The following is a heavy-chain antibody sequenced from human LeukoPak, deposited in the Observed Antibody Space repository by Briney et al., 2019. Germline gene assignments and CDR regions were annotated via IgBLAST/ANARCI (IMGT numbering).Heavy chain of an antibody. Sequence: GGSLRLSCAASGFTFSSSVMSWVRQAPGKGLEWVSSISDSGGNTYYANSVKGHFTISRDNSKNTLYLQMNSPRAEDTAVYYCAKRVYDSSGYYANFDYWGQGTLVTVSS. CDR3: AKRVYDSSGYYANFDY. CDR1: GFTFSSSV. V-gene: IGHV3-23*01. CDR2: ISDSGGNT. J-gene: IGHJ4*02. D-gene: IGHD3-22*01.